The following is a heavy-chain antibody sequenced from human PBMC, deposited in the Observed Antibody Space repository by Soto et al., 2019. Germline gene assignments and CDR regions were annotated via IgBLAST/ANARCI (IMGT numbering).Heavy chain of an antibody. J-gene: IGHJ5*02. V-gene: IGHV4-34*02. CDR1: DESLSDYY. CDR2: IHPSGST. CDR3: SRGKDAYKGGRT. Sequence: QVQLQQWGAGLLKPSETLSLTCAVYDESLSDYYYTWTRQPPGKGLEWIGEIHPSGSTYYHPSLKTRVTLSQDTSKKQFSLNLISVTAADTAVYYCSRGKDAYKGGRTWGQGTLVTVSS. D-gene: IGHD1-1*01.